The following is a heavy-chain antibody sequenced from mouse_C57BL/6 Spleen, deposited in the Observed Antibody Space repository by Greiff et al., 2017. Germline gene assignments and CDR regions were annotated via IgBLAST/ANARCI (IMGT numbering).Heavy chain of an antibody. V-gene: IGHV1-69*01. CDR3: ARVYGYFDY. CDR1: GYTFTSYW. J-gene: IGHJ2*01. CDR2: IDPSDSYT. Sequence: QVQLKQPGAELVMPGASVKLSCKASGYTFTSYWMHWVTQRPGQGLEWIGEIDPSDSYTNYNHKFKGKSTLTVDKSSSTAYMQLSSLTSEDSAVYYCARVYGYFDYWGQGTTLKVSS. D-gene: IGHD1-1*01.